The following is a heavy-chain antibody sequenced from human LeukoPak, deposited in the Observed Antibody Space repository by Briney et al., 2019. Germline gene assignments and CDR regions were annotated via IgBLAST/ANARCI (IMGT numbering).Heavy chain of an antibody. CDR3: ASQNCGGDCYEFDH. Sequence: GGSLRLSCAASGFTFNTYAMSWVRQAPGKGLEWVSAIGGSGGSIFYAESVKGRFIISRDNSENTLYLQMNSLRAEDTAVYYCASQNCGGDCYEFDHWGQGTLVTVSS. J-gene: IGHJ4*02. CDR2: IGGSGGSI. V-gene: IGHV3-23*01. CDR1: GFTFNTYA. D-gene: IGHD2-21*02.